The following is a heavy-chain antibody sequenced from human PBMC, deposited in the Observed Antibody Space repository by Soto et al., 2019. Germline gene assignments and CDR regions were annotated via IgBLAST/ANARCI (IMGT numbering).Heavy chain of an antibody. J-gene: IGHJ6*02. CDR3: ARDDELSGAVHYYYYGMDV. Sequence: QVQLVQSGAEVKKPGSSVKVSCKASGGTFSSYAISWVRQAPGQGLEWMGGIIPIFGTANYAQKFQGRVTITADESTSTAYMELSSLRYEDTAVYYCARDDELSGAVHYYYYGMDVWSQGTTVTVSS. D-gene: IGHD3-16*02. CDR2: IIPIFGTA. V-gene: IGHV1-69*01. CDR1: GGTFSSYA.